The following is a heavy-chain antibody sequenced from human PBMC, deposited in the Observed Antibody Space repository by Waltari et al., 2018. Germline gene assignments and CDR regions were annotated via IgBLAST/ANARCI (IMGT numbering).Heavy chain of an antibody. D-gene: IGHD3-22*01. J-gene: IGHJ4*02. CDR1: GYSISSGYY. V-gene: IGHV4-38-2*01. CDR3: AKYDSSGYYYRGGVDY. Sequence: QVQLQESGPGLVKPSETLSLTCAVSGYSISSGYYCGWIRQPPGKGLEWIGSIYHSGRTYYSPSLNSRVTISVDTSKNQFSLKLSSVTAADTAVYYCAKYDSSGYYYRGGVDYWGQGTLVTVSS. CDR2: IYHSGRT.